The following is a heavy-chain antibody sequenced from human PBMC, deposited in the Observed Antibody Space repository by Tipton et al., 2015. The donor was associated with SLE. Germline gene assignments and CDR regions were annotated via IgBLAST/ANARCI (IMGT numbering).Heavy chain of an antibody. CDR1: GGSISSYY. V-gene: IGHV4-59*01. CDR3: ARLLGHLVD. D-gene: IGHD3-10*01. CDR2: IYYSGST. J-gene: IGHJ4*02. Sequence: TLSLTCTVSGGSISSYYWSWIRQPPGKGLEWIGYIYYSGSTNYNPSLKSRVTISVDTSKNQFSLKLSSVTAADTAVYYCARLLGHLVDWGQGTLVTVSS.